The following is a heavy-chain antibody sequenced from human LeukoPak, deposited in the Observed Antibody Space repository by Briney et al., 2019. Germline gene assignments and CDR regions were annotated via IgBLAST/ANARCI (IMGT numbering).Heavy chain of an antibody. D-gene: IGHD4-17*01. J-gene: IGHJ6*03. CDR2: IIPIFGTA. CDR3: ARGPPVTTGYYMDV. Sequence: GASVKVSCKASGYTFTSYYMHWVRQAPGQGLEWMGGIIPIFGTANYAQKFQGRVTITTDESTSTAYMELSSLRSEDTAVYYCARGPPVTTGYYMDVWGKGTTVTVSS. CDR1: GYTFTSYY. V-gene: IGHV1-69*05.